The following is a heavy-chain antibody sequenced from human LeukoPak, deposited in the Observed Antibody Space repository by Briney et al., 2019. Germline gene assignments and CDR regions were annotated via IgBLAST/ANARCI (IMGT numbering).Heavy chain of an antibody. J-gene: IGHJ5*02. CDR2: ISSSSSYI. Sequence: GGSLRLSCAASGFTFSSYSMNWVRQAPGKGLEWVSSISSSSSYIYYADSVKGRFTISRDNAKNSLYLQMNSLRDEDTAVYYCARENWNYVSWFDPWGQGTLVTVSS. V-gene: IGHV3-21*01. CDR1: GFTFSSYS. CDR3: ARENWNYVSWFDP. D-gene: IGHD1-7*01.